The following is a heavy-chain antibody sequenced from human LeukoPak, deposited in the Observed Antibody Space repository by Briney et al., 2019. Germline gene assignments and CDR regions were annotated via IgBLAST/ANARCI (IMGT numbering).Heavy chain of an antibody. CDR2: IYYSGST. D-gene: IGHD6-19*01. V-gene: IGHV4-39*01. CDR1: GGSISRSSYY. Sequence: PSETLSLTCTVSGGSISRSSYYWGWIRQPPGKGLEWIGSIYYSGSTYYNPSLKSRVTISVDTSKNQFSLKLSSVTAADTAVYYCARQDLAVADRFDYWGQGTLVTVSS. CDR3: ARQDLAVADRFDY. J-gene: IGHJ4*02.